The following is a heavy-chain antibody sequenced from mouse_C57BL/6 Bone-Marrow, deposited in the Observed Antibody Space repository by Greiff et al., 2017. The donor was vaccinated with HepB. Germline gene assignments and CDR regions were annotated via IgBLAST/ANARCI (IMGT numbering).Heavy chain of an antibody. CDR2: INPNNGGT. J-gene: IGHJ4*01. CDR1: GYTFTDYY. D-gene: IGHD1-1*02. Sequence: EVQLQQSGPELVKPGASVKISCKASGYTFTDYYMNWVKQSHGKSLEWIGDINPNNGGTSYNQKFKGKATLTVDKSSSTAYMELRSLTSEDSAVYYCACYGARAMDYWGQGTSVTVSS. V-gene: IGHV1-26*01. CDR3: ACYGARAMDY.